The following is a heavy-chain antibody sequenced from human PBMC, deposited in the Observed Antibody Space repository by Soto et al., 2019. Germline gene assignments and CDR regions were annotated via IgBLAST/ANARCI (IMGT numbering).Heavy chain of an antibody. J-gene: IGHJ6*02. D-gene: IGHD3-3*01. CDR1: WGSFSGLG. Sequence: WGVVWGSFSGLGGRRISQHQGKKLKWIGEINHSGSTNYNPSLKSRVTISVDTSKNQFSLKLSSVTAADTAVYYCARNPYYDFWSGYYYYYYGMDVWGQGTTVTVSS. CDR2: INHSGST. CDR3: ARNPYYDFWSGYYYYYYGMDV. V-gene: IGHV4-34*01.